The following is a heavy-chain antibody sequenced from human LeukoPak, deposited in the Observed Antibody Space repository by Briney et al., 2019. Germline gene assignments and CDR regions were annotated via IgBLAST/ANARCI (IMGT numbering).Heavy chain of an antibody. CDR1: GYTFTGYY. Sequence: ASVKVSCKASGYTFTGYYMHWVRQAPGQGLEWMGWINPNSGGTNYAQKFQGRVTMTEDTSTDTAYMELSSLRSEDTAVYYCAKVRAGLVTIIEQWGQGTLVTVSS. J-gene: IGHJ4*02. CDR2: INPNSGGT. CDR3: AKVRAGLVTIIEQ. D-gene: IGHD3/OR15-3a*01. V-gene: IGHV1-2*02.